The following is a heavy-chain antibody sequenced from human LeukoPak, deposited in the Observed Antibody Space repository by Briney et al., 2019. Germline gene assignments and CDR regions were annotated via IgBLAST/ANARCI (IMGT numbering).Heavy chain of an antibody. CDR1: GGTFSSYA. V-gene: IGHV1-69*04. Sequence: SVKSSCKASGGTFSSYAISWVRQAPGQGLEWMGRIIPILGIANYAQKFQGRVTITADKSTSTAYMELSSLRSEDTAVYYCARVEGVILATIFGHGMDVWGQGTTVTVSS. D-gene: IGHD5-12*01. CDR2: IIPILGIA. J-gene: IGHJ6*02. CDR3: ARVEGVILATIFGHGMDV.